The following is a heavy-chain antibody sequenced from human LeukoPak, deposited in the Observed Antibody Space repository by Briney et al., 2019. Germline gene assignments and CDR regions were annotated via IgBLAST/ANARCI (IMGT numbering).Heavy chain of an antibody. CDR1: GYAFTNYG. D-gene: IGHD2-15*01. V-gene: IGHV1-18*01. CDR3: ARYCSGGSCYPAEYFQH. CDR2: ISAYNGNT. Sequence: ASVKVSCKASGYAFTNYGLSWVRQAPGHGLEWMGWISAYNGNTNYAQKLQGRVTMTTDTSTSTAYMELRSLRSDDTAVYYCARYCSGGSCYPAEYFQHWGQGTLVTVSS. J-gene: IGHJ1*01.